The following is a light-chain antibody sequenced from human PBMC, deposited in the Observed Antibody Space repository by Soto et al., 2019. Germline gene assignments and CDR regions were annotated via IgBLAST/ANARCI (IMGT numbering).Light chain of an antibody. Sequence: DIQMTQSPSSLSASVGDRVIITCRASQSIGSNLNWYQQQPGKAPKLLIYATSALHSGVPSRFSGSGSETGFTLTISRLQPEDFATYYCQQSYSTPFTFGQGTKLEIE. CDR3: QQSYSTPFT. J-gene: IGKJ2*01. V-gene: IGKV1-39*01. CDR2: ATS. CDR1: QSIGSN.